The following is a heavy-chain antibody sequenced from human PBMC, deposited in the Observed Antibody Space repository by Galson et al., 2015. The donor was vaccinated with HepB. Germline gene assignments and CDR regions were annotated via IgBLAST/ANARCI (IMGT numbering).Heavy chain of an antibody. Sequence: SLRLSCAASGFTFGDYAMSWFRQAPGKGLEWVGFIRSKAYGGTTEYAASVKGRFTISRDDSKSIAYLQMNSLKTEDTAVYYCTRDWDYYGSGSFFDYWGQEPWSPSPQ. CDR3: TRDWDYYGSGSFFDY. D-gene: IGHD3-10*01. J-gene: IGHJ4*01. CDR1: GFTFGDYA. CDR2: IRSKAYGGTT. V-gene: IGHV3-49*03.